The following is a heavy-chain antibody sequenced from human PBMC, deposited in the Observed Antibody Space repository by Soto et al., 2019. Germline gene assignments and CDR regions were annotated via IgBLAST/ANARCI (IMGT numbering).Heavy chain of an antibody. D-gene: IGHD3-10*01. J-gene: IGHJ4*02. CDR1: GFTFSNAW. Sequence: GGSLRLSCAASGFTFSNAWMSWVRQAPGKGLEWVGRIKSKTDGGTTDYAAPVKGRFTISRDDSKNMLYLQMNSLKTEDTAVYYCTTDVLLLWFGGVGGTFFDYWGQGTLVTVSS. V-gene: IGHV3-15*01. CDR3: TTDVLLLWFGGVGGTFFDY. CDR2: IKSKTDGGTT.